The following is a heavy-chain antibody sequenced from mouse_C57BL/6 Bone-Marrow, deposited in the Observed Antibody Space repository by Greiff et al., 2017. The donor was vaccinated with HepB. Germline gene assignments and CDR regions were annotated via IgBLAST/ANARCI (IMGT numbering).Heavy chain of an antibody. V-gene: IGHV2-6*01. J-gene: IGHJ4*01. CDR3: ARGDYGMDY. Sequence: VKLQESGPGLVAPSQSLSITCTVSGFSFTSYGVDWVRQSPGKGLEWLGVIWGVGSTNYNSALKSRLSISKDNSKSQVFLKMNSLQTDDTAMYYCARGDYGMDYWGQGTSVTVSS. CDR1: GFSFTSYG. D-gene: IGHD1-1*01. CDR2: IWGVGST.